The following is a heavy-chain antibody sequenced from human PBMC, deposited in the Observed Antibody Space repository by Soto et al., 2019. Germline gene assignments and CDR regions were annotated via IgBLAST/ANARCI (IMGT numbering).Heavy chain of an antibody. CDR3: ARDGSGSYYLYYYYGMDV. CDR2: VSAYNGNT. V-gene: IGHV1-18*01. Sequence: ASVKVSCKASGYTFTSYGISRVRQAPGQGLEWMGWVSAYNGNTNYAQKLQGRVTMTTDTSTSTAYMELRSLRSDDTAVYYCARDGSGSYYLYYYYGMDVWGQGTTVTVSS. J-gene: IGHJ6*02. CDR1: GYTFTSYG. D-gene: IGHD3-10*01.